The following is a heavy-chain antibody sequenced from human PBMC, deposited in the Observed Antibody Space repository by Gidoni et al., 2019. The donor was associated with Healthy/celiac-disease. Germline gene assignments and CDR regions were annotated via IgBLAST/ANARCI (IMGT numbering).Heavy chain of an antibody. CDR3: ARDGYSYDNWFDP. CDR1: GGSFRGYY. Sequence: QVQLQQWGAGLLKPSETLSLTCAVYGGSFRGYYWSWIRQPPGKGLEWIGEINHSGSTNYNPSLKSRVTISVDTSKNQFSLKLSSVTAADTAVYYCARDGYSYDNWFDPWGQGTLVTVSS. J-gene: IGHJ5*02. D-gene: IGHD5-18*01. CDR2: INHSGST. V-gene: IGHV4-34*01.